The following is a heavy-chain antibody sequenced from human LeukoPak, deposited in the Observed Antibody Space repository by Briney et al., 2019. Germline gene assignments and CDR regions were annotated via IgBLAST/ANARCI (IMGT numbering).Heavy chain of an antibody. J-gene: IGHJ3*01. CDR3: ARDYYDSSGYSFDVFDF. CDR2: ISPYNGKT. CDR1: GYIFTSYG. D-gene: IGHD3-22*01. V-gene: IGHV1-18*04. Sequence: ASVKVSCKASGYIFTSYGISWVRQAPGQGLEWMGWISPYNGKTNYAQKFKGRFTMITDTSTSTVYMELRSLRSDDTAVYYCARDYYDSSGYSFDVFDFWGQGTMFTVSS.